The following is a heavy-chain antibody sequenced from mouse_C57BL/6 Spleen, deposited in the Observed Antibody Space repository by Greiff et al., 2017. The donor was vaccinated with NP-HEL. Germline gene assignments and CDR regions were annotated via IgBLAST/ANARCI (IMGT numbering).Heavy chain of an antibody. CDR1: GFTFSDYG. CDR3: ARRDWDGWYFDV. Sequence: EVQVVESGGGLVKPGGSLKLSCAASGFTFSDYGMHWVRQAPEKGLEWVAYISSGSSTIYYADTVKGRFTISRDNAKNTLFLQMTSLRSEDTAMYYCARRDWDGWYFDVWGTGTTVTVSS. V-gene: IGHV5-17*01. D-gene: IGHD4-1*01. J-gene: IGHJ1*03. CDR2: ISSGSSTI.